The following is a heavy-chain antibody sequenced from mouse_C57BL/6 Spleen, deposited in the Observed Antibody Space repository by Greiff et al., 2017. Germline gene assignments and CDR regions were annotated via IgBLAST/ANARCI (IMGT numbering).Heavy chain of an antibody. CDR2: ISYSGST. CDR1: GYSITSGYD. V-gene: IGHV3-1*01. Sequence: EVKVVESGPGMVKPSQSLSLTCTVTGYSITSGYDWHWIRHFPGNKLEWMGYISYSGSTNYNPSLKSRISITHDTSKNHFFLKLNSVTTEDTATYYCARDGHGYAFDYWGQGTTLTVSS. J-gene: IGHJ2*01. D-gene: IGHD2-2*01. CDR3: ARDGHGYAFDY.